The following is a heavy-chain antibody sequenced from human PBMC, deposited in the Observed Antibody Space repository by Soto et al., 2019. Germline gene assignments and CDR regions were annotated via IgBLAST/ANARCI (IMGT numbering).Heavy chain of an antibody. CDR1: GWSFSGYY. D-gene: IGHD4-4*01. CDR3: ARAPSISTVTSYFYYYMDV. V-gene: IGHV4-34*01. J-gene: IGHJ6*03. Sequence: SETLSLTCAVYGWSFSGYYWSWIRQPPGKGLEWIGEINLSGSTNYNSSLKSRVTISVDTSKSQFSLKLSSVTAADTAVYYCARAPSISTVTSYFYYYMDVWAKGTTVTVSS. CDR2: INLSGST.